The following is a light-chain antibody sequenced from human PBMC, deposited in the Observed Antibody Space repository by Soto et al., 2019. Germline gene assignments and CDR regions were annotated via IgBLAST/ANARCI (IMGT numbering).Light chain of an antibody. CDR3: LQHSGYPHT. J-gene: IGKJ2*01. Sequence: DIQMTQSPSSLSASVGDRVTITCRASRGIGNNLGWYQQNPGVAPKRLIYATSTLESGVPSRFSGSGSGTEFTLTISSLQPEDFATYYCLQHSGYPHTFGQESKLEIK. CDR1: RGIGNN. V-gene: IGKV1-17*01. CDR2: ATS.